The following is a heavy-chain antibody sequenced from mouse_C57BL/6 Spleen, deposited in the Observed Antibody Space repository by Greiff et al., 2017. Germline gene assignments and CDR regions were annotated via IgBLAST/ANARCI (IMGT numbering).Heavy chain of an antibody. V-gene: IGHV5-4*01. CDR3: ARGGGGTAYYFDY. Sequence: EVQLVESGGGLVKPGGSLKLSCAASGFTFSSYAMSWVRQTPEKRLEWVATISDGGSYTYYPDNVKGRFTISRDNAKNNLYLQMSHLKSEDTAMYYCARGGGGTAYYFDYWGQGTTLTVSS. J-gene: IGHJ2*01. CDR1: GFTFSSYA. CDR2: ISDGGSYT. D-gene: IGHD3-3*01.